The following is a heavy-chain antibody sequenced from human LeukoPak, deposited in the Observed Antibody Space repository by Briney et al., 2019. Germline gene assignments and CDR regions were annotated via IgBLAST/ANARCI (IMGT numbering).Heavy chain of an antibody. D-gene: IGHD4-17*01. V-gene: IGHV4-39*07. CDR2: IYYSGST. CDR1: GGSISSSSYY. J-gene: IGHJ4*02. Sequence: SGTLSLTCTVSGGSISSSSYYWGWIRQPPGKGLEWIGSIYYSGSTYYNPSLKSRVTISVDTSKNQFSLELSSVTAADTAVYYCARAGDYGIFDYWGQGTLVTVSS. CDR3: ARAGDYGIFDY.